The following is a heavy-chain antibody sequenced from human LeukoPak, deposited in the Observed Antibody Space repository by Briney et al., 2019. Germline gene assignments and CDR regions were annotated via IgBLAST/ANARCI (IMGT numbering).Heavy chain of an antibody. CDR2: ISPSGAST. Sequence: ASVKVSCKASGYTFTSYYMHGVRQAPGQGLEWMGIISPSGASTTYAQKLQGRVTMTTDTSTSTAYMELRSLRSDDTAVYYCARGLEWLTRRHTWFDPWGQGTLVTVSS. D-gene: IGHD3-3*01. CDR3: ARGLEWLTRRHTWFDP. J-gene: IGHJ5*02. CDR1: GYTFTSYY. V-gene: IGHV1-46*01.